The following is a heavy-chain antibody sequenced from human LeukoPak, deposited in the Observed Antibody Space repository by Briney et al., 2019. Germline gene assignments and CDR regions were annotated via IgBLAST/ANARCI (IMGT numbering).Heavy chain of an antibody. CDR2: ISQDGTET. D-gene: IGHD1-26*01. CDR1: GFNFNDYW. V-gene: IGHV3-7*01. J-gene: IGHJ4*02. CDR3: LRLWEFDY. Sequence: GGSLRLSCAASGFNFNDYWMTWVRQPPGKGLQWVARISQDGTETLYADSVKGRFTLSKDNADKSLYLQMNSLTTEDTAVYYRLRLWEFDYWGQGTLVTVSS.